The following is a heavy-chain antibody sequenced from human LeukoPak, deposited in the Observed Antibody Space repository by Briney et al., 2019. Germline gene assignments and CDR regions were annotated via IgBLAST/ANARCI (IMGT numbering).Heavy chain of an antibody. CDR2: INHSGST. V-gene: IGHV4-34*01. CDR1: GGSISSYY. Sequence: SETLSLTCTVSGGSISSYYWSWIRQPPGKGLEWIGEINHSGSTNYNPSLKSRVTISVDTSKNQFSLKLSSVTAADTAVYYCARRGRGYSYGSDYWGQGTLVTVSS. CDR3: ARRGRGYSYGSDY. D-gene: IGHD5-18*01. J-gene: IGHJ4*02.